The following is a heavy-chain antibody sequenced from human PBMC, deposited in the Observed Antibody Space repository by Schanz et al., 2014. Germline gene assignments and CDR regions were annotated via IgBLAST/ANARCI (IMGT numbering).Heavy chain of an antibody. Sequence: QVQLVESGGGVVQPGRSLRLSCAASGFTFSSYALHWVRQAPGKGLEWVAFVPFDGSQIFYADSVKGRFTISRDNSKNTVYLQMNSLRPGDTAVYYCARESSNDIVLVPGAVFDHWGQGILVTVSS. CDR1: GFTFSSYA. D-gene: IGHD2-2*01. CDR2: VPFDGSQI. CDR3: ARESSNDIVLVPGAVFDH. J-gene: IGHJ4*02. V-gene: IGHV3-30*04.